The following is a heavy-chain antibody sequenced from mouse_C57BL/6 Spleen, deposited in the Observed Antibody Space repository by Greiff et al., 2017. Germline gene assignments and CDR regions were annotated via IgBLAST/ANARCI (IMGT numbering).Heavy chain of an antibody. CDR1: GYTFTSYW. D-gene: IGHD2-3*01. V-gene: IGHV1-61*01. J-gene: IGHJ1*03. CDR3: ARRVYDGYPWYFDV. Sequence: QVQLQQPGAELVRPGSSVKLSCKASGYTFTSYWMDWVKQRPGQGLEWIGNIYPSDSETHYNQKFKDKATLTVDKSSSTAYMQLSSLTSEDSAVYYCARRVYDGYPWYFDVWGTGTTVTVSS. CDR2: IYPSDSET.